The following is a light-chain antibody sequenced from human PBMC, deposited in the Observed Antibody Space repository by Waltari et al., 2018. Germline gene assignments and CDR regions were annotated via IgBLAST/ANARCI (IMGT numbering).Light chain of an antibody. CDR2: TND. V-gene: IGLV1-44*01. CDR1: SSNIGVNV. J-gene: IGLJ1*01. CDR3: AVWDDNLSGVV. Sequence: QSVLAQPPSVSGPPGQRVTIFCSGGSSNIGVNVVNWYQHLPGTSPRLLIFTNDPRPAGVPDRFFGSKSGTSASLAISGLQSEDEGHYYCAVWDDNLSGVVFGAGTQVTVL.